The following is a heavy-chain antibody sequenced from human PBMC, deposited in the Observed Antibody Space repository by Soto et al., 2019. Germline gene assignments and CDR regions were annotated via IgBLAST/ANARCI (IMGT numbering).Heavy chain of an antibody. D-gene: IGHD6-19*01. CDR1: GGSISSSSYY. CDR2: IYYSGST. CDR3: ARLAVAGTTFDY. V-gene: IGHV4-39*01. Sequence: ASETLSLTCTVSGGSISSSSYYWGWIRQPPGKGLEWIGSIYYSGSTYYNPSLKSRVTISVDTSKNQFSLKLSSVTAADTAVYYCARLAVAGTTFDYWGQGTLVTVSS. J-gene: IGHJ4*02.